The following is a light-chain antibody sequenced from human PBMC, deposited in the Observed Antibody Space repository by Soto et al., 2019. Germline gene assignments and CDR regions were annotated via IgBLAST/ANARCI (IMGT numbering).Light chain of an antibody. J-gene: IGKJ2*01. CDR3: QRSGTSPPYI. Sequence: IVLTQSPGTLSLSPGETATLSCRASESLSPHSIAWYQQKPGQAPRLLIYGPSGRATGIPDRISGSGSGTDFTLTISGLEPEDFAMYYCQRSGTSPPYIFGAGTRLDIK. CDR1: ESLSPHS. CDR2: GPS. V-gene: IGKV3-20*01.